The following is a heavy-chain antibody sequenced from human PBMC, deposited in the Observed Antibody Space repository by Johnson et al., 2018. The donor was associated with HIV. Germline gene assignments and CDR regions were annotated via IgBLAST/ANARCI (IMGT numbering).Heavy chain of an antibody. CDR1: GFTFSNAW. CDR2: IKSKTDGGTT. CDR3: TTDQRDYDFWSGYTLGDAFDI. V-gene: IGHV3-15*01. D-gene: IGHD3-3*01. Sequence: VQLVESGGGLIQPGGSLRLSCAASGFTFSNAWMSWVRQAPGKGLEWVGRIKSKTDGGTTDYAAPVKGRFTISRDDSKNTLYQQMNSLKTEDTAVYYCTTDQRDYDFWSGYTLGDAFDIWGQGTMVTVSS. J-gene: IGHJ3*02.